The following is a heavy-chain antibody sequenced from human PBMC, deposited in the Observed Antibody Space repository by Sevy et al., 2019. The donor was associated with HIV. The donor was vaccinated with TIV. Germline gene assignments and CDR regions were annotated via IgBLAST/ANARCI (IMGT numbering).Heavy chain of an antibody. D-gene: IGHD3-10*01. CDR2: IYYSGST. Sequence: SETLSLTCTVSGGSISSSSYYWGWIRQPPGQGLEWIGSIYYSGSTYYNPSLKSRVTISVDTSKNQFSLKLSSVTAADTAVYYCARHKVRGANWFDPWGQGTLVTVSS. J-gene: IGHJ5*02. CDR3: ARHKVRGANWFDP. CDR1: GGSISSSSYY. V-gene: IGHV4-39*01.